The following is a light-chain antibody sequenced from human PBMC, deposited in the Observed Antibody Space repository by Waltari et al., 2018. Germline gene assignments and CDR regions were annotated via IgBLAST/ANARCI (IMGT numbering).Light chain of an antibody. J-gene: IGKJ1*01. CDR1: QSISSW. V-gene: IGKV1-5*03. Sequence: DIQMTQSPSTLTASVGDRVTITCRASQSISSWLAWYQQKPVKTPKLLIYKASSLESGLPSRFRCSGSGTEFALTISSLQPDDFATYYCQQYNSYSKTFGQGTKVEIK. CDR2: KAS. CDR3: QQYNSYSKT.